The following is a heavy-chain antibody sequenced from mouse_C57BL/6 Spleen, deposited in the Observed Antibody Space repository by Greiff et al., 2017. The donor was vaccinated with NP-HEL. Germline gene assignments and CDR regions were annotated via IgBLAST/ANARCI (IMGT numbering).Heavy chain of an antibody. CDR3: AREYGNYDFDV. Sequence: VQLQQPGAALVRPGSSVKLSCKASGYTFTSYWMHWVKQRPIQGLEWIGNIDPSDSETHYNQKFKDKATLTVDKSSSTAYMQLSSLTSEDSAVYYCAREYGNYDFDVWGTGTTVTVSS. CDR1: GYTFTSYW. CDR2: IDPSDSET. D-gene: IGHD2-10*02. J-gene: IGHJ1*03. V-gene: IGHV1-52*01.